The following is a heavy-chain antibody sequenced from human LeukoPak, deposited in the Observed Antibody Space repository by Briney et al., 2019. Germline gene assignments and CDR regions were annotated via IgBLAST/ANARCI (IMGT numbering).Heavy chain of an antibody. CDR3: ARIAVTGTGKGNY. Sequence: GGSLRLSCAASGFTVSSNYMNWVRQAPGKGLEWVSSISSSSSYIYYADSVKGRFTISRDNAKNSLYLQMNSLRAEDTAVYYCARIAVTGTGKGNYWGQGTLVTVSS. V-gene: IGHV3-21*01. CDR2: ISSSSSYI. D-gene: IGHD6-19*01. CDR1: GFTVSSNY. J-gene: IGHJ4*02.